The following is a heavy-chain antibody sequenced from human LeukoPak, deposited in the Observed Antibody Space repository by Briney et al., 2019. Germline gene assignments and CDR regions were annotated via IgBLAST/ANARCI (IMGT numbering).Heavy chain of an antibody. D-gene: IGHD3/OR15-3a*01. CDR1: GFTFNNFA. CDR2: IQYDGHNK. V-gene: IGHV3-30*02. J-gene: IGHJ4*02. Sequence: GGSLRLSCAASGFTFNNFAMSWVRQAPGKGLEWVAFIQYDGHNKYYADSVKGRFTISRDNSKNTLYLQMNSLRAEDTAAYYCAKDHGLAGAFDYWGQGTLVTVSS. CDR3: AKDHGLAGAFDY.